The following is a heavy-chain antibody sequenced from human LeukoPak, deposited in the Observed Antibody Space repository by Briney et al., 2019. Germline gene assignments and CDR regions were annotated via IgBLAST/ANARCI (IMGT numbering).Heavy chain of an antibody. J-gene: IGHJ6*03. D-gene: IGHD2-21*02. V-gene: IGHV1-18*01. CDR3: AQNGGDCYSDVCYMDV. CDR1: GYTYTNYG. Sequence: GASVKVSCKASGYTYTNYGISWVRQAPGQGLEWMGWISGYNGHTNYTQKLQGRVTMTTHTSTSTAYMELSSLRSEDTAVYYCAQNGGDCYSDVCYMDVWGKGTTVTVSS. CDR2: ISGYNGHT.